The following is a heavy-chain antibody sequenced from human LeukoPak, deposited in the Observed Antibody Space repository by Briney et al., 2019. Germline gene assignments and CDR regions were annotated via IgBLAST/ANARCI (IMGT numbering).Heavy chain of an antibody. Sequence: SETLSLTCTVSGCSISSSSYYWGWIRQPPGKGLEWIGSIYYSGSTYYNPSLKSRVTISVGTSKNQFSRKLRSVTAADTAVYYCARRPNYDFWSGTTTHVSWGQGTLVTVSS. CDR2: IYYSGST. CDR1: GCSISSSSYY. CDR3: ARRPNYDFWSGTTTHVS. D-gene: IGHD3-3*01. V-gene: IGHV4-39*01. J-gene: IGHJ5*02.